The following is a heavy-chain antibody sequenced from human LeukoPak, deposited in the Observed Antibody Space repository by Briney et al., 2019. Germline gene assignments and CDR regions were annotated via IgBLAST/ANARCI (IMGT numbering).Heavy chain of an antibody. CDR2: IYYTGST. J-gene: IGHJ4*02. V-gene: IGHV4-59*01. CDR3: ARGRPGGSSFDY. CDR1: GGSISRDY. Sequence: SETLSLTCTVSGGSISRDYWSWIRQPPGKGLEWIGYIYYTGSTNYYPSLNSRVTIRQEASNNLYSLNLSSVTAADTAVYYGARGRPGGSSFDYWGQGILVTVSS. D-gene: IGHD2-15*01.